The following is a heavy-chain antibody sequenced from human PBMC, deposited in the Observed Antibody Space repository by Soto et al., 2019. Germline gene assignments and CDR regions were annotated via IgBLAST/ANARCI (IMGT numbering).Heavy chain of an antibody. V-gene: IGHV1-69*12. J-gene: IGHJ4*02. CDR3: ATFGQRIY. CDR1: GGTINTYA. CDR2: IIPKFGTP. Sequence: QVQLVQSGAEVKKPGSSVKLSCKASGGTINTYAISWVRQAPGQGFEWMGGIIPKFGTPDNAQKVHGSVTITADESTSTVYMEVSSLRSDDTAVYYCATFGQRIYWGQGTQVTVSS. D-gene: IGHD3-10*01.